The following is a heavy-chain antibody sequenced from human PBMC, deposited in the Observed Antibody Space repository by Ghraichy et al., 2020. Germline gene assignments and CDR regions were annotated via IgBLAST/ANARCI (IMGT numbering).Heavy chain of an antibody. CDR2: IKSKTDGGTT. V-gene: IGHV3-15*01. CDR3: TTFAAGATVP. D-gene: IGHD1-26*01. Sequence: GGSLRLSCAASGFTFSSSWMSWVRQAPGKGPEWVCRIKSKTDGGTTDYIAPVNGRFTISRNDTKNTLYMQMNSLKIEDTSVYYGTTFAAGATVPWGLGTLVTVSS. CDR1: GFTFSSSW. J-gene: IGHJ5*02.